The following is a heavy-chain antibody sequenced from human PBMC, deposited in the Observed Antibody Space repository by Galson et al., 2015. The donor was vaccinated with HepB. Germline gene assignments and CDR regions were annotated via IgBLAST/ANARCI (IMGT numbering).Heavy chain of an antibody. J-gene: IGHJ4*02. CDR2: ISSSSHNI. Sequence: SLRLSCAASGFTFNTYYMYWVRQAPGKGLEWVSSISSSSHNIYYADSVKGRFTISRDNAKNSLYLHMMSLKTDDTAVYYCVRSGDLSGYSSRWGQGTLVTVSS. D-gene: IGHD6-13*01. CDR1: GFTFNTYY. V-gene: IGHV3-21*04. CDR3: VRSGDLSGYSSR.